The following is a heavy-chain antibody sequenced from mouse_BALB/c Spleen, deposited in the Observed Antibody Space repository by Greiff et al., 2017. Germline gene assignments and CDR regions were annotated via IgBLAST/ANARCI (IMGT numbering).Heavy chain of an antibody. J-gene: IGHJ4*01. CDR3: ARGDTTVGSMDY. V-gene: IGHV1-85*01. CDR1: GYTFTSYD. Sequence: VQLQQSGAELVKPGASVKLSCKASGYTFTSYDLNWVRQRPEQGLEWIGWIFPGDGSTKYNEKFKGKATLTTDNSSSTAYMQLSRLTSEVSAVYCCARGDTTVGSMDYWGQGTSVTVSS. CDR2: IFPGDGST. D-gene: IGHD1-1*01.